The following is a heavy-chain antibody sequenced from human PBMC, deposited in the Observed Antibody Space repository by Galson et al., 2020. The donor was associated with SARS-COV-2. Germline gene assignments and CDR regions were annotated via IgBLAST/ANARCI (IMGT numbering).Heavy chain of an antibody. D-gene: IGHD3-10*01. Sequence: ASETLSLTCTVSGGSISSYYWSWIRQPPGKGLEWIGYIYYSGSTNYNPSLKSRVTISVDTSKNQFSLKLSSVTAADTAVYYCARAPPHYYGSGIAWFDPWGQGTLVTVSS. CDR2: IYYSGST. J-gene: IGHJ5*02. V-gene: IGHV4-59*01. CDR1: GGSISSYY. CDR3: ARAPPHYYGSGIAWFDP.